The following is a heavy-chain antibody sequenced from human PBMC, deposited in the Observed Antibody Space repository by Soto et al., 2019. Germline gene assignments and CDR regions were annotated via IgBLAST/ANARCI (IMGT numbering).Heavy chain of an antibody. V-gene: IGHV3-23*01. Sequence: GGSLRLSCAASGFTFSSYAMSWVRQAPGKGLEWVSAISGSGGSTYYADSVKGRFTISRDNSKNTLYLQMNSLRAEDTAVYYCATPDPIVVVVAAVHLAFDIWGQGTMVTVSS. D-gene: IGHD2-15*01. CDR1: GFTFSSYA. J-gene: IGHJ3*02. CDR3: ATPDPIVVVVAAVHLAFDI. CDR2: ISGSGGST.